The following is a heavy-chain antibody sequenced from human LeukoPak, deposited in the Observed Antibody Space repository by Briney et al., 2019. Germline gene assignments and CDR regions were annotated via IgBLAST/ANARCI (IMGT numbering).Heavy chain of an antibody. CDR1: GFTFSSFD. CDR2: IGTASDT. J-gene: IGHJ6*03. Sequence: GGSLRLSCAASGFTFSSFDMHWVGQPTGQGLEWVSTIGTASDTYYPGSVEGRFTLSRDNAKNSLYLQMNSLTAGDTAVYYCARGPPRGKYYYMDVWGKGTTVTVSS. V-gene: IGHV3-13*01. CDR3: ARGPPRGKYYYMDV. D-gene: IGHD1-1*01.